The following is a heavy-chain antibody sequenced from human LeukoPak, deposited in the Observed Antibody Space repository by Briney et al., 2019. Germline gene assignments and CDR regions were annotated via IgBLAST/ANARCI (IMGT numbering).Heavy chain of an antibody. Sequence: GGSLRLSCAASGFTFSSYWMHWVRQAPGKGLVWVSHINSDGSSTSYADSVKGRFTISRDNAKNTLYLQMNSLRAEDTAVYYCARDNYYGSGSYYYYYYYMDVWGKGTTVTISS. CDR1: GFTFSSYW. J-gene: IGHJ6*03. CDR2: INSDGSST. V-gene: IGHV3-74*01. D-gene: IGHD3-10*01. CDR3: ARDNYYGSGSYYYYYYYMDV.